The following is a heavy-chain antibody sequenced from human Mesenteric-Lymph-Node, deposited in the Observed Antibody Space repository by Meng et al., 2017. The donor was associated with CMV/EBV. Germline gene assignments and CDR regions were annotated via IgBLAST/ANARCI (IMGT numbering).Heavy chain of an antibody. V-gene: IGHV4-34*11. CDR2: VYYTWAT. D-gene: IGHD3-9*01. J-gene: IGHJ4*02. CDR3: AREYFDILTGYSHFFDS. CDR1: GGSFSGYY. Sequence: SETLSLTCAVYGGSFSGYYWSWIRQPPGKGLEWIGSVYYTWATYHWPSPTSRVYVSIDTSKNQFSLNLNSVTAADTALYYCAREYFDILTGYSHFFDSWGQGTMVTVSS.